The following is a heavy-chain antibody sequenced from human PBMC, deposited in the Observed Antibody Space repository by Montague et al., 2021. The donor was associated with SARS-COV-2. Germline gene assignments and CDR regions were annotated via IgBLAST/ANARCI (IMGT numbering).Heavy chain of an antibody. CDR2: IYYSGST. Sequence: TLSLTCTVSGGSISSGGYYWSWIRQHPGKGLEWIGYIYYSGSTYYNPSLKSRVTISVDTSKNQFSLKLSSVTAADTAVYYCARVEFDGGYDSVPLDVWGQGTTDTVSS. V-gene: IGHV4-31*03. D-gene: IGHD5-12*01. J-gene: IGHJ6*02. CDR1: GGSISSGGYY. CDR3: ARVEFDGGYDSVPLDV.